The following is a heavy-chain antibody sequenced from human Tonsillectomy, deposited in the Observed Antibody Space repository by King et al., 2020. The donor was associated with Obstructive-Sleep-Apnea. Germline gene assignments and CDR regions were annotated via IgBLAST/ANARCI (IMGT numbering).Heavy chain of an antibody. CDR1: GFTFSSYA. D-gene: IGHD2-2*01. V-gene: IGHV3-30*04. J-gene: IGHJ6*02. Sequence: VQLVESEGGVVQPGRSLRLSCAASGFTFSSYAMHWVRQAPGKGLEWVAVISYDGSHKYYADSVKGRFTCSRDNSKNTLYLQMNSLRAEDTAVYYCASPYCSSTSCYLYYYGMDVWGQGTTVTVSS. CDR2: ISYDGSHK. CDR3: ASPYCSSTSCYLYYYGMDV.